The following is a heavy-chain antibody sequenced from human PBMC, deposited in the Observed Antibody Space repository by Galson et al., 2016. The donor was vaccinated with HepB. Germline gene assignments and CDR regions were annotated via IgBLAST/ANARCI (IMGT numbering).Heavy chain of an antibody. D-gene: IGHD5-24*01. CDR3: ARSPDGNNHEPNEFDV. V-gene: IGHV3-53*01. CDR2: IYNDGTT. Sequence: SLRLSCAVSGFTVSNYFFTWVRQAPGKGLEWVSVIYNDGTTYYADSVRTRFHISRDDYKNTVYLQINNVRVDDTALHYCARSPDGNNHEPNEFDVWGRGTMVTV. J-gene: IGHJ2*01. CDR1: GFTVSNYF.